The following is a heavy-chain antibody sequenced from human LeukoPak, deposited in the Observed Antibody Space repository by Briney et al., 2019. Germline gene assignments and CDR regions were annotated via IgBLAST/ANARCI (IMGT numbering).Heavy chain of an antibody. CDR3: AKADWNYGDYYYYGMDV. Sequence: GGSLRLSCAASGFTFSSYAMSWVRQAPGKGLEWVSAISGSGGSTYYADSVKGRFTISRDNSKNTLYLQMNSLRAEDTAAYYCAKADWNYGDYYYYGMDVWGQGTTVTVSS. J-gene: IGHJ6*02. D-gene: IGHD1-7*01. CDR1: GFTFSSYA. V-gene: IGHV3-23*01. CDR2: ISGSGGST.